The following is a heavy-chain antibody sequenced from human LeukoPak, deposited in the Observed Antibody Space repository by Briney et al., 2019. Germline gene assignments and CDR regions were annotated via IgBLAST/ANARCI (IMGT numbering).Heavy chain of an antibody. D-gene: IGHD1-26*01. CDR3: ARGVGATPVRYYYMDV. CDR1: GGSISSYY. CDR2: IYYSGST. Sequence: SETLSLTCTVSGGSISSYYWSWIRQPPGKGLEWIGYIYYSGSTNYNPSLKSQVTISVDMSKNQFSLKLSSVTAADTAVYYCARGVGATPVRYYYMDVWGKGTTVTVSS. V-gene: IGHV4-59*08. J-gene: IGHJ6*03.